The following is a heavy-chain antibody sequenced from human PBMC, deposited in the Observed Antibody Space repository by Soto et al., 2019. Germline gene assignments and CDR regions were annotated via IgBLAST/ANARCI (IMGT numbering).Heavy chain of an antibody. CDR2: IKQDGSEK. Sequence: GVLRLSCAASGFTFSSYWMSWVRQAPGKGLEWVANIKQDGSEKYYVDSVKGRFTISRDNAKNSLYLQMNSLRAEDTAVYYCARRAYFSANDAFDIWGQGTMVTVSS. J-gene: IGHJ3*02. D-gene: IGHD1-26*01. V-gene: IGHV3-7*01. CDR1: GFTFSSYW. CDR3: ARRAYFSANDAFDI.